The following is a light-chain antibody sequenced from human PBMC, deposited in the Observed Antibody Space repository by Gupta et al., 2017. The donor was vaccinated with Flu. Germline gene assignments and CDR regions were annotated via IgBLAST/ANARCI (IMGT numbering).Light chain of an antibody. V-gene: IGLV1-47*02. J-gene: IGLJ3*02. CDR2: SNN. CDR1: TSNIGNNY. CDR3: ATWDDSLNGPV. Sequence: SVLTQPRSASGTPGQRVTISCSGSTSNIGNNYVYWYHLLPGTAPKLLIFSNNQRPSGVPYRYSCSKSGTSASLAISGLRSEDEADFYCATWDDSLNGPVFGGGTTLTVL.